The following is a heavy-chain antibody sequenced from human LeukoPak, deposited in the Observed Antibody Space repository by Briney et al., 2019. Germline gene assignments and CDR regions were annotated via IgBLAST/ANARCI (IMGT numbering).Heavy chain of an antibody. D-gene: IGHD2-2*01. Sequence: SETLSLTCAVYGGSFSGYYWSWIRQPPGKGLEWIGEINHSGSTNYNPSLKSRVTISVDTSKNQFSLKLSSVTAADTAVYYCARLSLVVPAVTFDYWGQGTLVTVSS. CDR3: ARLSLVVPAVTFDY. J-gene: IGHJ4*02. CDR2: INHSGST. CDR1: GGSFSGYY. V-gene: IGHV4-34*01.